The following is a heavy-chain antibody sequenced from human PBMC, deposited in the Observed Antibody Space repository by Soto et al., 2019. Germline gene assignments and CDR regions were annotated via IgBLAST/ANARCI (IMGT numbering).Heavy chain of an antibody. CDR2: INHSEST. J-gene: IGHJ4*02. CDR3: QRRWGPTFDI. V-gene: IGHV4-34*01. CDR1: GGSFSGYY. D-gene: IGHD1-26*01. Sequence: SETLSLTCAVYGGSFSGYYWSWIRQPPGKGLEWIGEINHSESTNYNPSLKSRVTISVDTSKNQFSLKLSSVTAAFSAGYYRQRRWGPTFDISGQATLLIVSS.